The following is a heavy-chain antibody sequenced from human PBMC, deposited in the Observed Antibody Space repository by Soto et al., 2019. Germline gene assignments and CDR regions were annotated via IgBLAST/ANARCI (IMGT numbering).Heavy chain of an antibody. Sequence: QVQLVQSGAEVKKPGSSVKVSCMTSGGSFSGYVFTWVRQAPGQGLEWMGRIIPVHDITNYAASLQGRVTTSADTSSSTTSMELSTLRSDDTAVYFCGRAKTIFGIVTDVYDIWGQGTMVIVSS. CDR3: GRAKTIFGIVTDVYDI. D-gene: IGHD3-3*01. J-gene: IGHJ3*02. CDR2: IIPVHDIT. V-gene: IGHV1-69*04. CDR1: GGSFSGYV.